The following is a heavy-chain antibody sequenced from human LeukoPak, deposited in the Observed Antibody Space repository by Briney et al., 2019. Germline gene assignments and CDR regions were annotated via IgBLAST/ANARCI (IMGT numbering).Heavy chain of an antibody. V-gene: IGHV3-66*01. CDR3: AREGDGYNNFDY. CDR2: IYSGGST. Sequence: GSLRLSCAASGFTFSSYAMHWVRQAPGKGLEWVSVIYSGGSTYYADSVKGRFTISRDKSKNTLYLQMNSLRVEDTAVYYCAREGDGYNNFDYWGQGTLVTVSS. D-gene: IGHD5-24*01. CDR1: GFTFSSYA. J-gene: IGHJ4*02.